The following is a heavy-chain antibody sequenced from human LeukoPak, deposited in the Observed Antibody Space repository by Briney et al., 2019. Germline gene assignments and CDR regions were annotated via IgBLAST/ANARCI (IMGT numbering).Heavy chain of an antibody. CDR1: GGSISSSNYY. CDR2: MYYSGST. V-gene: IGHV4-39*01. Sequence: SETLSLTCAVSGGSISSSNYYWGWIRQPPGKGLEWIGSMYYSGSTYYNPSLKSRVTMSVDTSKNQFSLKLSSVTAADTAVYYCARVGATNYYHYYCMDVWGKGTTVTVSS. D-gene: IGHD1-26*01. J-gene: IGHJ6*03. CDR3: ARVGATNYYHYYCMDV.